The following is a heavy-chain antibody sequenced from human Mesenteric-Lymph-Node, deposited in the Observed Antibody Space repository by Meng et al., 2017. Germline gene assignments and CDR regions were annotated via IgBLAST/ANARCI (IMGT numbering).Heavy chain of an antibody. CDR3: ARDAGIAVAATQFDY. J-gene: IGHJ4*02. V-gene: IGHV1-46*01. Sequence: ASVKVSCKASGYTFTSYYMHWVRQAPGQGLEWMGIINPSGGSTSYAQKFQGRVTMTRDTSTSTVYMELSSLRSEDTAVYYCARDAGIAVAATQFDYWGQGTLVTVSS. CDR1: GYTFTSYY. D-gene: IGHD6-19*01. CDR2: INPSGGST.